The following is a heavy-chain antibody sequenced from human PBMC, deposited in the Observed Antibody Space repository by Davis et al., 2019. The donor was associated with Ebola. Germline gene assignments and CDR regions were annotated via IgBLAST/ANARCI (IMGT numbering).Heavy chain of an antibody. CDR3: ARELVPAVIPPYYYYGMDV. J-gene: IGHJ6*02. V-gene: IGHV1-46*01. CDR1: GYTFTSYY. Sequence: AASVKVSCKASGYTFTSYYMHWVRQAPGQGLEWMGIINPSGGSTSYAQKFQGRVTMTRDTSTSTVYMELSSLRSEDTAVYYCARELVPAVIPPYYYYGMDVWGQGTTVAVSS. CDR2: INPSGGST. D-gene: IGHD2-2*02.